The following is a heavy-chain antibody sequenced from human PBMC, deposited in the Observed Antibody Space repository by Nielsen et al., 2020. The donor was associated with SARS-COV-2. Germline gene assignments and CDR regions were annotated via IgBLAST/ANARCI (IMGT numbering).Heavy chain of an antibody. D-gene: IGHD2-21*02. CDR2: ISTDSGNP. CDR1: GYTFTNYA. CDR3: AREQSFCGVDCYSYFDF. J-gene: IGHJ4*02. V-gene: IGHV7-4-1*02. Sequence: ASVKVSCKASGYTFTNYAMNWVRQAPGQGLEWMGWISTDSGNPTYAQGFTGRFVFSLDTSVTTKYLQISNLKAEDTAVYYCAREQSFCGVDCYSYFDFWGQGALVTVSS.